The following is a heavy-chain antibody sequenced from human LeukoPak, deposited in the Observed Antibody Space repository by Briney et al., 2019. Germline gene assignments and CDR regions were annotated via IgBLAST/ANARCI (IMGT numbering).Heavy chain of an antibody. V-gene: IGHV1-69*13. J-gene: IGHJ4*02. D-gene: IGHD3-22*01. CDR1: GGTFSSYA. Sequence: SVKVSCKASGGTFSSYAISWVRQAPGQGLEWMGGIIPIFGTANYAQKFQGRVTITADESTSTAYMELSSLRSEDTAVYYCACVARITIVVEGAFDYWGQGTLVTVSS. CDR3: ACVARITIVVEGAFDY. CDR2: IIPIFGTA.